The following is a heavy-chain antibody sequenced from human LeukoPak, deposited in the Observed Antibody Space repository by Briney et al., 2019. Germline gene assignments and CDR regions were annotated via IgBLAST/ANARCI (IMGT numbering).Heavy chain of an antibody. J-gene: IGHJ3*02. V-gene: IGHV3-30*04. CDR1: GFTFSSYA. CDR2: ISYDGSNE. Sequence: PGGSLRLSCAASGFTFSSYAMSWVRQAPGKGLEWVAIISYDGSNEYYADSVKGRFTISRDNSKNTLYLQMNSLRAADTAVYYCARMYYYASGDAFDIWGQGTMVTVSS. CDR3: ARMYYYASGDAFDI. D-gene: IGHD3-10*01.